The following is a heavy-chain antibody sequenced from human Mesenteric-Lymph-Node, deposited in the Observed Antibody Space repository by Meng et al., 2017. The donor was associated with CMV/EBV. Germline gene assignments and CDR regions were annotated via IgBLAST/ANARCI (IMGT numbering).Heavy chain of an antibody. J-gene: IGHJ3*02. CDR2: FDPEDGET. Sequence: SFKVSGFILTELSMHWVRQAPGKGLEWMGGFDPEDGETIYAQKFQGRVTMTEDTSTDTAYMELSSLRSEDTAVYYCATIQAEDAFDIWGQGTMVTVSS. CDR3: ATIQAEDAFDI. V-gene: IGHV1-24*01. D-gene: IGHD5-18*01. CDR1: GFILTELS.